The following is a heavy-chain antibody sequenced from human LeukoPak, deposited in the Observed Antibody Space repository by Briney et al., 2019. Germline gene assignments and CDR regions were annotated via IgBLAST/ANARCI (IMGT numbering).Heavy chain of an antibody. D-gene: IGHD6-19*01. J-gene: IGHJ5*02. CDR2: ISPYNGNT. V-gene: IGHV1-18*01. Sequence: GASVKVSCKASGYTFTSYDINWVRQATGQGLEWMGWISPYNGNTKYAQKVQGRVTMTTDTSTSTAYMELRSLRSDDTAVYYCARGGSSGPEGWFDPWAQGTLVTVSS. CDR1: GYTFTSYD. CDR3: ARGGSSGPEGWFDP.